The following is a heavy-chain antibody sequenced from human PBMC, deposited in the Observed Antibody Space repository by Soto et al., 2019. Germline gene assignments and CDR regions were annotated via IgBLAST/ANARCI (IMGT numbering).Heavy chain of an antibody. CDR3: ARGGYCTNGVCYPTLYYYYGMDV. CDR2: INPNSGGT. D-gene: IGHD2-8*01. CDR1: GYTFTGYY. Sequence: ASVKVSCKASGYTFTGYYMHWVRQAPGQGLEWMGWINPNSGGTNYAQKFQGWVTITRDTSVSTAYMELSRLRSEDTAVYYCARGGYCTNGVCYPTLYYYYGMDVWGQGTTVTVSS. J-gene: IGHJ6*02. V-gene: IGHV1-2*04.